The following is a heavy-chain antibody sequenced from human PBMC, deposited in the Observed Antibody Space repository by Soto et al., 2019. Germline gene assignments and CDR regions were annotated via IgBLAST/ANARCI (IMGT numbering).Heavy chain of an antibody. V-gene: IGHV1-24*01. CDR1: S. J-gene: IGHJ4*01. D-gene: IGHD6-19*01. CDR3: ATISSGSSSSSSYFIAVAGMEHYLDY. CDR2: FDPEDGET. Sequence: SMLCARHSPTKGLEWMGGFDPEDGETIYAQRFQGRVNMTEDTSTDTAYMELSSLRSEDTAVYYCATISSGSSSSSSYFIAVAGMEHYLDYSGQGPRVSVSS.